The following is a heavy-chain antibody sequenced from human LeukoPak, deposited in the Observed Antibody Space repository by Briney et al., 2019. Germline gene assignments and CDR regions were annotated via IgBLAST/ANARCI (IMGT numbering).Heavy chain of an antibody. D-gene: IGHD2-15*01. V-gene: IGHV3-53*01. Sequence: GGSLRLSCAASGFTVSSTYTSWVRQAPGKGLEWVSVIYSGGNIYYIDSAKGRFTISRDTSKNTLYLQMNSLRAEDTAVYFCASRHCSGGGCYFAGADPFDYWGQGTLVTVSS. CDR1: GFTVSSTY. CDR2: IYSGGNI. CDR3: ASRHCSGGGCYFAGADPFDY. J-gene: IGHJ4*02.